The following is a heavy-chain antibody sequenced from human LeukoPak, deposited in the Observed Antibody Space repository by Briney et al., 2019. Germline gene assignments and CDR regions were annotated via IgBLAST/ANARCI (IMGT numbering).Heavy chain of an antibody. Sequence: ASVKVSCKASGYTFTGYYMHWVRRAPGQGLEWMGWINPNSGGTNYAQKFQGRVTMTRDTSISTAYMELSRLRSDDTAVYYCARDPTSIRGVPPRPNWFDPWGQGTLVTVSS. CDR3: ARDPTSIRGVPPRPNWFDP. CDR2: INPNSGGT. CDR1: GYTFTGYY. J-gene: IGHJ5*02. V-gene: IGHV1-2*02. D-gene: IGHD3-10*01.